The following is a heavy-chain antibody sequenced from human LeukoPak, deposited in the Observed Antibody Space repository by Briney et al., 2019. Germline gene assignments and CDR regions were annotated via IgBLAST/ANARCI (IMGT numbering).Heavy chain of an antibody. D-gene: IGHD3-22*01. CDR2: ISYDGSNK. CDR3: AKEVYHDSSAYSDY. J-gene: IGHJ4*02. Sequence: SGGSLRLSCPASGFSFSTYAIHWVRQAPGKGLEWVAVISYDGSNKYYADSVKGRFTISRDNSKSTLYLQVNSLRAEDTAVYYCAKEVYHDSSAYSDYWGQGTLVTVSS. CDR1: GFSFSTYA. V-gene: IGHV3-30-3*01.